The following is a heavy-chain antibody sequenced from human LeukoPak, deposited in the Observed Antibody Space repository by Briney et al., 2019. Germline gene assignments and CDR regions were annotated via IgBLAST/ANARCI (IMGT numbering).Heavy chain of an antibody. J-gene: IGHJ6*02. CDR2: IWYDGSKK. Sequence: SGGSLRLSCAASGFSFSSYGMHWVRQAPGKGLEWVAVIWYDGSKKYYADSVKGRFIISRDNSKSTLYLQMNSLRAEDAAVYYCAKTIVPTRNYDYYYGMDVWGQGTTVTVSS. CDR3: AKTIVPTRNYDYYYGMDV. V-gene: IGHV3-33*06. CDR1: GFSFSSYG. D-gene: IGHD1-14*01.